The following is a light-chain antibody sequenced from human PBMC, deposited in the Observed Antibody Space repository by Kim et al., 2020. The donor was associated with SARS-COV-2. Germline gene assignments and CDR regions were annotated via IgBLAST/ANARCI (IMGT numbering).Light chain of an antibody. CDR3: QQYGSSGT. V-gene: IGKV3-20*01. J-gene: IGKJ1*01. Sequence: EIVLTQSPGTLSLSPGERATLSCRASQSVSSSYLAWHQQKPGQAPRLLIYGASSRATGIPDRFSGSGSGTDFTLTISGLEPEDFAVYYCQQYGSSGTFGQGTKVDIK. CDR2: GAS. CDR1: QSVSSSY.